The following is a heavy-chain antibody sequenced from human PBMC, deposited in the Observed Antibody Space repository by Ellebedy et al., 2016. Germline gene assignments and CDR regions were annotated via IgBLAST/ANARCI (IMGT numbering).Heavy chain of an antibody. D-gene: IGHD2-2*01. CDR3: TTYPSYCTSTNCFGVGAFNS. Sequence: SETLSLTCSVSGGSISGSYWIWIRQPPGKGLEWIGYIYSSGSTNYNPSLRSRATMSIDTSNNQVSLKLTSVTAADTAVYFCTTYPSYCTSTNCFGVGAFNSWGQGTLVTVSS. CDR2: IYSSGST. J-gene: IGHJ4*02. CDR1: GGSISGSY. V-gene: IGHV4-4*09.